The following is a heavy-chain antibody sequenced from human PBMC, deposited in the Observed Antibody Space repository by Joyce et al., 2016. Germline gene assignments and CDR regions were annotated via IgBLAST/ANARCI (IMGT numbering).Heavy chain of an antibody. Sequence: QIRLVESGGGVVQPGRSMRFSCAASGFNFTTLAIHWVRQAPGKGLELVAVISYDGSFKYYSESVRGRFTISRDNSMTTVSLQMSSLRPEDTTLYYCAKGAFWGGFDSWGQRTRVTVSS. V-gene: IGHV3-30*18. CDR1: GFNFTTLA. D-gene: IGHD3-16*01. J-gene: IGHJ4*02. CDR2: ISYDGSFK. CDR3: AKGAFWGGFDS.